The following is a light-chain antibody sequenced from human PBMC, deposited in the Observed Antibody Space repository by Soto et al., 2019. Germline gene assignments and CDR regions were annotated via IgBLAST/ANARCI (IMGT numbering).Light chain of an antibody. Sequence: QSALTQPPSASGSPGQSVTISCTGTSSDVGGYNYVSWYQQHPVKAPKLMIYEVSKRPSGVPDRFSGSKSGNTASLTVSGLQAEDEADYYCTSYAGDTSLGVLGGGTKLTVL. CDR2: EVS. CDR3: TSYAGDTSLGV. CDR1: SSDVGGYNY. V-gene: IGLV2-8*01. J-gene: IGLJ3*02.